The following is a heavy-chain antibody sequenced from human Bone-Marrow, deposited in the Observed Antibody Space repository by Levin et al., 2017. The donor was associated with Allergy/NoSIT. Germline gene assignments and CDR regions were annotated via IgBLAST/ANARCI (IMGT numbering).Heavy chain of an antibody. D-gene: IGHD4-17*01. V-gene: IGHV4-4*02. Sequence: SQTLSLTCAVSGDSMTTSNWWSWVRQPPGKGLEWIAEIDPSGGANYNPSLQSRVTISVDKSKNQFYLKLTSVTAADTAVYYCARVGAPPVYGDHVLAYWGRGTLVTVSS. J-gene: IGHJ4*02. CDR3: ARVGAPPVYGDHVLAY. CDR1: GDSMTTSNW. CDR2: IDPSGGA.